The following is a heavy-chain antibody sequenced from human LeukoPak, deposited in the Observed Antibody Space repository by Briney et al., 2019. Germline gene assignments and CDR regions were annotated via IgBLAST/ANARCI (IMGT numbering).Heavy chain of an antibody. CDR1: GFTFSSYG. D-gene: IGHD3-3*01. Sequence: GGSLRLSCAASGFTFSSYGMHWVRQAPGKGLEWVSYISSSSSTIYYADSVKGRFTISRDNAKNSLYLQMNSLRAEDTAVYYCARGPIFGVVIVDYWGQGTLVTVSS. V-gene: IGHV3-48*01. CDR3: ARGPIFGVVIVDY. CDR2: ISSSSSTI. J-gene: IGHJ4*02.